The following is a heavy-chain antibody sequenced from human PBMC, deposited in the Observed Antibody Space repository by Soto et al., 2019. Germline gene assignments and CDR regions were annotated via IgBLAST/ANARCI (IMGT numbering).Heavy chain of an antibody. CDR1: GFSFSDYS. CDR2: LTSRGTT. CDR3: AKRATTVPTPGNYFDC. Sequence: EVQLLESGGGLVQPGGSLRLSCAASGFSFSDYSMTWVRQAPGRGLEWVSTLTSRGTTFYADSVKGRFTISRDNAKNTLSLQMHSLRPEDTALYYCAKRATTVPTPGNYFDCWGQGTLVTVSS. J-gene: IGHJ4*02. D-gene: IGHD2-15*01. V-gene: IGHV3-23*01.